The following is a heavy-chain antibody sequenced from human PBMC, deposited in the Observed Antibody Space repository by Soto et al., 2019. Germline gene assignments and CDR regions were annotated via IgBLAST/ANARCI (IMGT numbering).Heavy chain of an antibody. D-gene: IGHD3-10*01. J-gene: IGHJ6*02. Sequence: GASVKVSCKASGYTFTCYGISWVRQAPGQGLEWMGWISAYNGNTNYAQKLQGRVTMTTDTSTSAAYMELRSLRSDDTAVYYCASFITMVRGPRRYYGMDVWGQGTTVTVSS. V-gene: IGHV1-18*01. CDR3: ASFITMVRGPRRYYGMDV. CDR1: GYTFTCYG. CDR2: ISAYNGNT.